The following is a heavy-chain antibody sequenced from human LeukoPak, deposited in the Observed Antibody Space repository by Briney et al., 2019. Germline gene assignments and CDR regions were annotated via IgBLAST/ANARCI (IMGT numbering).Heavy chain of an antibody. D-gene: IGHD1-26*01. V-gene: IGHV3-7*01. CDR1: GFTFSSYW. CDR3: ARVGGSYSGRYYYYMDV. J-gene: IGHJ6*03. Sequence: GGSLRLSCAAPGFTFSSYWMSWVRQAPGKGLEWVANINQGGSEKYYVDSMKGRFTISRDNAKNSLYLQMNSLRAEDTAVYYCARVGGSYSGRYYYYMDVWGKGTTVTVSS. CDR2: INQGGSEK.